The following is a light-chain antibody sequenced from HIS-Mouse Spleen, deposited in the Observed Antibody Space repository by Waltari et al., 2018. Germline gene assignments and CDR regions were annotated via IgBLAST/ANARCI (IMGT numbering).Light chain of an antibody. Sequence: SYELTQPPSVSVSPGQTARITCSGDALPKKYAYWYQQKSGQAPVLVIYEDLKRPSGIPGRFSGSSSGTMATLTISGAQVEDEADYYCYSTDSSGNHRVFGGGTKLTVL. CDR2: EDL. V-gene: IGLV3-10*01. J-gene: IGLJ2*01. CDR1: ALPKKY. CDR3: YSTDSSGNHRV.